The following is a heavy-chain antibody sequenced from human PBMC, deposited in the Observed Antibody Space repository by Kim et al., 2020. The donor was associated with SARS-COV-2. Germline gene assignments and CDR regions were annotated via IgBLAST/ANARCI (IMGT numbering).Heavy chain of an antibody. CDR3: ALELPYYGMDV. Sequence: NTHYARKLQGRVTMTTDTSTSTAYMELRSLRSDDTAVYYCALELPYYGMDVWGQGTTVTVSS. D-gene: IGHD1-7*01. J-gene: IGHJ6*02. CDR2: NT. V-gene: IGHV1-18*01.